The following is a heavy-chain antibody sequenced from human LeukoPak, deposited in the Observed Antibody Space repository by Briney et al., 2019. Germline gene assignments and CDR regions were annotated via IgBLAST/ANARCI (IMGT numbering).Heavy chain of an antibody. V-gene: IGHV4-39*07. D-gene: IGHD6-13*01. CDR3: ASPLNSSSWYYFDY. J-gene: IGHJ4*02. CDR1: GGSISSSSYY. CDR2: IYYSGST. Sequence: SETLSLTCTVSGGSISSSSYYWGWIRQPPGKGLEWIGSIYYSGSTYYNPSLKSRVTISVDTSKNQSSLKLSSVTAADTAVYYCASPLNSSSWYYFDYWGQGTLVTVSS.